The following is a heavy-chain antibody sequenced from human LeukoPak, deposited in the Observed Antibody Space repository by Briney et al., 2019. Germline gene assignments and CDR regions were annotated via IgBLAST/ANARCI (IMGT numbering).Heavy chain of an antibody. CDR2: IYYIGTT. CDR3: ARGSGITMIVVVIGDAFDI. CDR1: GDSINNYY. V-gene: IGHV4-59*12. J-gene: IGHJ3*02. D-gene: IGHD3-22*01. Sequence: NPSETLSLTCTVSGDSINNYYWSWIRQPPGKGLEWIGYIYYIGTTKFNPSLKSRVTISVDTSKNQFSLKLSSVTAADTAVYYCARGSGITMIVVVIGDAFDIWGQGTMVTVSS.